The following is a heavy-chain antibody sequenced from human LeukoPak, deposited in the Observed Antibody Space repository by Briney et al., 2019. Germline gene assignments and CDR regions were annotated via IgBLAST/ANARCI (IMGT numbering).Heavy chain of an antibody. CDR3: AKDRLDYYDSSPFDF. CDR1: GFTFSHYG. CDR2: IRYDGTKK. V-gene: IGHV3-30*02. D-gene: IGHD3-22*01. J-gene: IGHJ4*02. Sequence: GGSLRLSCAASGFTFSHYGMHWVRQAPGKGLEWVAFIRYDGTKKYYADSVKGRFIISRDNSKNTLYLQMISLRSEDTAVYYCAKDRLDYYDSSPFDFWGQGTLVTVSS.